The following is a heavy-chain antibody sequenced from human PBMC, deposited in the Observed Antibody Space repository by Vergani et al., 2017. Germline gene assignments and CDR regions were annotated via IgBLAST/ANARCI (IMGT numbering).Heavy chain of an antibody. Sequence: EVQLVESGGGLVQPGRSLRLSCAASGFTFDDYAMHWVRQIPGKGLEWVSGISWNSGSIDYADSVKGRFIISRDNAKNSLYLQMNSLRAEDTAVYYCAKAGVDYYDSTGYWGQGTLVTVSS. CDR2: ISWNSGSI. J-gene: IGHJ4*02. V-gene: IGHV3-9*01. CDR3: AKAGVDYYDSTGY. CDR1: GFTFDDYA. D-gene: IGHD3-22*01.